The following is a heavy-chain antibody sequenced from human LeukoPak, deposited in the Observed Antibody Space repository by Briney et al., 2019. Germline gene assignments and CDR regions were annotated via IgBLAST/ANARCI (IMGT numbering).Heavy chain of an antibody. Sequence: GGSLRLSCAASGFTFSSYGMHWVRQAPGKGLEWVAVISYDGSNKYHADSVKGRFTISRDNSKNTLYLQMNSLRAEDTAVYYCAKFAVTADESQTPFDYWGQGTLVTVSS. CDR1: GFTFSSYG. J-gene: IGHJ4*02. V-gene: IGHV3-30*18. CDR2: ISYDGSNK. D-gene: IGHD2-21*02. CDR3: AKFAVTADESQTPFDY.